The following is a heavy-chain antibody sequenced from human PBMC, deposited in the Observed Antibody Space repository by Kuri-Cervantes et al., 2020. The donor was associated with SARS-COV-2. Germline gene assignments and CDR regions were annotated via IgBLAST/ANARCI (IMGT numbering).Heavy chain of an antibody. CDR2: ISSSSSYI. Sequence: GESLKISCAASGFTFSDHYMDWVRQAPGKGLEWVSSISSSSSYIYYADSVKGRFTISRDNAKNSLYLQMNSLRAEDTAVYYCARGGYCSGGSCYSVYYYYYYGMDVWGQGTTVTVSS. CDR3: ARGGYCSGGSCYSVYYYYYYGMDV. CDR1: GFTFSDHY. V-gene: IGHV3-21*01. J-gene: IGHJ6*02. D-gene: IGHD2-15*01.